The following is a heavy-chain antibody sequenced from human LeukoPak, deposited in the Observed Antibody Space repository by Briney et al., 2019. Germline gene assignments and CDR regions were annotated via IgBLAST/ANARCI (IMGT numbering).Heavy chain of an antibody. CDR2: MSRSSTYI. D-gene: IGHD6-19*01. J-gene: IGHJ4*02. CDR3: AKDHLPGIVVADRDY. CDR1: GIIFSNYW. Sequence: PGGSLRLSCAASGIIFSNYWMHWVCQAPGKGLEWVSSMSRSSTYIYYTDSVKGRFTISRDNAKNSLYLQINSLRAEDTAVYYCAKDHLPGIVVADRDYWGQGTLVTVSS. V-gene: IGHV3-21*04.